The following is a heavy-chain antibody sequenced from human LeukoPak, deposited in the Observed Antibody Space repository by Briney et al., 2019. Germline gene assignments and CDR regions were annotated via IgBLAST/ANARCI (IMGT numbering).Heavy chain of an antibody. CDR3: ARVDGSADY. J-gene: IGHJ4*02. Sequence: GASVKVSCKASGYTFTRYDINWVRQATGQGPEWMGWMNPKSGNTGHAQKFQGRVTITRDTSISTVYMELSSLRSEDTAVYFCARVDGSADYWGQGTLVTVSS. D-gene: IGHD3-22*01. CDR1: GYTFTRYD. V-gene: IGHV1-8*03. CDR2: MNPKSGNT.